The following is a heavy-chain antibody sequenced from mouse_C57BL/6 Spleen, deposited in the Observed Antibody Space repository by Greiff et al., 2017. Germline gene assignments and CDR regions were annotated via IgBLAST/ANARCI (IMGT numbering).Heavy chain of an antibody. D-gene: IGHD2-3*01. CDR1: GFTFSSYG. CDR2: ISSGGSYT. J-gene: IGHJ2*01. V-gene: IGHV5-6*01. CDR3: ASYDGYYFDY. Sequence: EVKLMESGGDLVKPGGSLKLSCAASGFTFSSYGMSWVRQTPDKRLEWVATISSGGSYTYYPDSVKGRFTISRDNAKNTLYLQMSSLKSEYTAMYYCASYDGYYFDYWSQGTTLTVSS.